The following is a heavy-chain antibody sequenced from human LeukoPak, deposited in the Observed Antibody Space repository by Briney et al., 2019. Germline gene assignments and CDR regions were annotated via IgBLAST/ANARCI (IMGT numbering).Heavy chain of an antibody. V-gene: IGHV3-23*01. CDR3: ANQAQDVIRYFDWLPHYFDY. D-gene: IGHD3-9*01. CDR2: ISGSGGST. J-gene: IGHJ4*02. Sequence: PGGSLRLSCAASGFTFSSYAMSWVRQAPGKGLEWVSAISGSGGSTYYADSVKGRFTISRDNSKNTLYLQMNSLRAEDTAVYYCANQAQDVIRYFDWLPHYFDYWGQGTLVTVSS. CDR1: GFTFSSYA.